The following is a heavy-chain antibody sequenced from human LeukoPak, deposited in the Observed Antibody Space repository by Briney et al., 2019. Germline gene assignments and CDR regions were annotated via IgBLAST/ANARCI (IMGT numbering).Heavy chain of an antibody. V-gene: IGHV3-33*01. J-gene: IGHJ4*02. Sequence: PGGSLRLSCAASGFTFSSYGMHWVRQAPGKGLEWVAVIWYDGSNKYYADSVKGRFTIPRDNSKNTLYLQMNSLRAEDTAVYYCARSQYYYDSSGLLRYWGQGTLVTVSS. D-gene: IGHD3-22*01. CDR3: ARSQYYYDSSGLLRY. CDR1: GFTFSSYG. CDR2: IWYDGSNK.